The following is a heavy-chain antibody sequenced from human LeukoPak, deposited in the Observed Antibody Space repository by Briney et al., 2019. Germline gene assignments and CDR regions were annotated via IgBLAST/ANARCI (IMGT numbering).Heavy chain of an antibody. Sequence: GASVKVSCKASGYTFTSYDINWVRQATGQGLEWMGWMNPNSGNTGYAQKFQGRVTITRNTSISTAYMELSSLRSEDTAVYYCARAPSLSPRITIFGVVRHHHFDYWGQGTLVTVSS. CDR1: GYTFTSYD. CDR2: MNPNSGNT. D-gene: IGHD3-3*01. CDR3: ARAPSLSPRITIFGVVRHHHFDY. V-gene: IGHV1-8*03. J-gene: IGHJ4*02.